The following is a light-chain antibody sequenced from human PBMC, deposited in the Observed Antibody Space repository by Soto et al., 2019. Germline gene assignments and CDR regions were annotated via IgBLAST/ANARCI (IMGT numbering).Light chain of an antibody. Sequence: DVQTTQSPSSLSASVGDRVTITCRASQSISSSLNWYQQKPGKAPKLLIYAASSLQSAVPSRFSGSGSGTDFTLTISSLQPEDFATYYCQQSYRTLRYTFGQGTKLEIK. CDR3: QQSYRTLRYT. V-gene: IGKV1-39*01. J-gene: IGKJ2*01. CDR1: QSISSS. CDR2: AAS.